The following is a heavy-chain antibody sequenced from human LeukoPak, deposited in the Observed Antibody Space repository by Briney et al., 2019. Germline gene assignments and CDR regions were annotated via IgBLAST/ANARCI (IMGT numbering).Heavy chain of an antibody. CDR2: IGGSGSST. J-gene: IGHJ5*02. V-gene: IGHV3-23*01. CDR3: AKINIPTTVTPGP. Sequence: GGSLRLSCAASGFTVSGYGMRWVRQAPGKGLEWVSAIGGSGSSTYYADSVKGRFTISRDNSKNTLYLQMNSLRAEDTAVYYCAKINIPTTVTPGPWGQGTLVTVSS. D-gene: IGHD4-17*01. CDR1: GFTVSGYG.